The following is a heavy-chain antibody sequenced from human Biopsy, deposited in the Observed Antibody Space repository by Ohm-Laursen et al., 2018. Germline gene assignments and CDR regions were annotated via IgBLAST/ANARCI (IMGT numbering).Heavy chain of an antibody. D-gene: IGHD6-13*01. CDR1: GYPFSNYY. CDR2: INPNSGDT. J-gene: IGHJ4*02. V-gene: IGHV1-2*06. Sequence: ASVKVSCKASGYPFSNYYLFWVRQAPGQGLEWMGRINPNSGDTVFARNFQGRVTMTRDTAISTVYMDLRNLRPDDTAVYFCARMEQPHDYWGLGTLVTVSS. CDR3: ARMEQPHDY.